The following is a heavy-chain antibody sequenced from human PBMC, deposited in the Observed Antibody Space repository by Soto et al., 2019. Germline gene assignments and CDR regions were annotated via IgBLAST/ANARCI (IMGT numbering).Heavy chain of an antibody. Sequence: GGSLRLSCAASGFTFSSCSMNWVRQAPGKGLEWVSYISSSSSTIYYADSVKGRFTISRDNAKNSLYLQMNSLRDEDTAVYYCARPYEDHYYYYGMDVWGQGTTVTVSS. CDR1: GFTFSSCS. V-gene: IGHV3-48*02. CDR2: ISSSSSTI. D-gene: IGHD3-3*01. CDR3: ARPYEDHYYYYGMDV. J-gene: IGHJ6*02.